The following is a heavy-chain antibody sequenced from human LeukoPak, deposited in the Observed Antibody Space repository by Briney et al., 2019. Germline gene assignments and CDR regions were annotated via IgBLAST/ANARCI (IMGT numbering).Heavy chain of an antibody. D-gene: IGHD1-26*01. V-gene: IGHV1-69*06. CDR3: ASGSYYYYFYMDV. Sequence: APVKASCKASGGTFSSYAISWVRQAPGHGLEWRGGSIPIFGTASYAQKFQGRVTITADKSTSTAYMELSSLRSEDTAVYYCASGSYYYYFYMDVWGKGTTVTVSS. CDR2: SIPIFGTA. J-gene: IGHJ6*03. CDR1: GGTFSSYA.